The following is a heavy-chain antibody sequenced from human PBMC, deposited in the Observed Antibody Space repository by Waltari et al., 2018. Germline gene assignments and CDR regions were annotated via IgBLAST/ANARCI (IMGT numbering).Heavy chain of an antibody. V-gene: IGHV3-21*01. D-gene: IGHD4-17*01. J-gene: IGHJ4*02. CDR1: GFTFSSYN. CDR2: ISTGKRYI. Sequence: EVQLVESGGGLVKPGGSLRLSCAASGFTFSSYNMHWVRQAPGKGLEWVSSISTGKRYIYYADSVKGRFTISRDNAKNSLYLQMDSLRAEDTAVYYCAKPTYNDYADFDYWGQGTRVTVSS. CDR3: AKPTYNDYADFDY.